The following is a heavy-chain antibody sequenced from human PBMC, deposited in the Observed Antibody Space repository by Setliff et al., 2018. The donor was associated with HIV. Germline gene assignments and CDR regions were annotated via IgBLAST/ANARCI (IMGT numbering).Heavy chain of an antibody. CDR1: GYVFSDFY. D-gene: IGHD3-10*02. Sequence: GASVKVSCKASGYVFSDFYIHWIRQAPGQGLEWVGRINSKSGFTYIAQKFRDRVTMTRDTLKSTVYMEVSSLTPDDTAVYYCTRSNLDVFNRNWFDPWGQGTLVTVSS. CDR2: INSKSGFT. V-gene: IGHV1-2*06. CDR3: TRSNLDVFNRNWFDP. J-gene: IGHJ5*02.